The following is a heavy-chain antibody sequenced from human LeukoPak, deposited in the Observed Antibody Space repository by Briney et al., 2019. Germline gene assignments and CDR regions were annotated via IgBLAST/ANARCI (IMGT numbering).Heavy chain of an antibody. CDR2: IYSGGST. Sequence: GGSLRLSCAASGFTVSSNYMSWVRQAPGKGLEWVSVIYSGGSTYYAASVKGRFTISRDNSKNRTYLQMNSLRGEDTAVFYCSGGSGSYRTHYYYMDVWGTGTTVTVSS. V-gene: IGHV3-53*01. CDR3: SGGSGSYRTHYYYMDV. J-gene: IGHJ6*03. D-gene: IGHD3-10*01. CDR1: GFTVSSNY.